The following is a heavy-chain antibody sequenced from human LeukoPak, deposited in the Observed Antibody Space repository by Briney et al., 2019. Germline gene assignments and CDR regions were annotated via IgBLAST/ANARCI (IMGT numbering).Heavy chain of an antibody. D-gene: IGHD3-10*01. Sequence: GRSLRLSCAASGFTFSSYGMHWVRQAPGKGLEWVAVISYDGSNKYYADSVKGRFTISRDNSKNTLYLQMNSLRAEDTAVYYCAKVGCGSGSYCHCDYWGQGTLVTVSS. CDR3: AKVGCGSGSYCHCDY. CDR1: GFTFSSYG. CDR2: ISYDGSNK. V-gene: IGHV3-30*18. J-gene: IGHJ4*02.